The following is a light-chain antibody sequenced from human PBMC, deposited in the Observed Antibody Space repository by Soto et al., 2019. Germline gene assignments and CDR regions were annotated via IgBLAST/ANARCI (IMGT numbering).Light chain of an antibody. CDR3: QQFNSYPVT. J-gene: IGKJ5*01. CDR2: DVS. V-gene: IGKV1-13*02. CDR1: QDIRGA. Sequence: AIHVTHSPSSLSASVGDRVTITCLASQDIRGALAWYQQKPGKPPKLLIYDVSTLENGVPSRFSGDSSGTQFTLTISGLQPEDFGTYYCQQFNSYPVTFGHGTRLDIK.